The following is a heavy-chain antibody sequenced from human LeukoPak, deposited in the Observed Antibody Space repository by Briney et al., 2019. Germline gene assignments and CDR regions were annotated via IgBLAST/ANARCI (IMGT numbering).Heavy chain of an antibody. V-gene: IGHV3-7*01. CDR1: GINFRGYW. D-gene: IGHD5-12*01. CDR2: MKQDESEK. CDR3: ARDLEHTGYDLYDY. J-gene: IGHJ4*02. Sequence: GGSLRLSCAVSGINFRGYWMAWVRQAPGKGLEWVANMKQDESEKYYVDSVKGRFTISRDNAKNSLYLEMNSLRVEDTAVYYCARDLEHTGYDLYDYWGQGTLVTVSS.